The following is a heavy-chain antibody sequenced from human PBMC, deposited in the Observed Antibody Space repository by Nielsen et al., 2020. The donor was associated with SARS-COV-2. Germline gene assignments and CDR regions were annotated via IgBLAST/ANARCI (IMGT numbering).Heavy chain of an antibody. D-gene: IGHD3-22*01. CDR1: GASVNNFH. CDR3: AKYDTHSD. Sequence: SETLSLTCTVSGASVNNFHWTWHRQFPGKGLEWIGYSSARGATRYNPSLKSRVSISIGTSKNQFSLNLMSVTAADSAIYFCAKYDTHSDWGQGTQVIVSS. CDR2: SSARGAT. J-gene: IGHJ4*02. V-gene: IGHV4-4*08.